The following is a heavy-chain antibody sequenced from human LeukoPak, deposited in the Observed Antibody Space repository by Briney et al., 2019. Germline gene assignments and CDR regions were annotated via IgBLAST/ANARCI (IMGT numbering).Heavy chain of an antibody. CDR1: GGSISSYY. CDR3: ARGSRDSYNPPRRYFDY. CDR2: IYYSGST. J-gene: IGHJ4*02. V-gene: IGHV4-59*08. D-gene: IGHD5-24*01. Sequence: PSETLSLTCTVSGGSISSYYWSWIRQPPGKGLEWIGYIYYSGSTNYNPSLKSRVTISVDTSKNQLSLKLSSVTAADTAVYYCARGSRDSYNPPRRYFDYWGQGTLVTVSS.